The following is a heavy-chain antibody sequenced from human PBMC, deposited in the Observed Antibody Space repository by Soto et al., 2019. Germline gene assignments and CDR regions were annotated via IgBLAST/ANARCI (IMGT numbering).Heavy chain of an antibody. CDR3: ARSAGWYAVHS. CDR2: VFQTGTT. J-gene: IGHJ4*02. CDR1: GDSVSSPYY. D-gene: IGHD6-19*01. Sequence: QVQLQESGPGLVKPSGTLSLTCAVSGDSVSSPYYWCWVRQPPGNGLEWIGEVFQTGTTSYNPSLRSRVTISMDKSINQFSLDLSSVTAADTAVYSCARSAGWYAVHSWGPGTLVIVSS. V-gene: IGHV4-4*02.